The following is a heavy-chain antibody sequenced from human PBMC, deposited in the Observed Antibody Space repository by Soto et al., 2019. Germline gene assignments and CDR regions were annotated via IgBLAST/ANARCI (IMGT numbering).Heavy chain of an antibody. CDR3: AAQTRLRYFDWLFHDY. J-gene: IGHJ4*02. V-gene: IGHV1-24*01. CDR1: GYTLTELS. CDR2: FDPEDGET. D-gene: IGHD3-9*01. Sequence: ASVKVSCKVSGYTLTELSMHWVRQAPGKGLEWMGGFDPEDGETIYAQKFQGRVTMTEDASTDTAYMELSSLRSEDTAVYYCAAQTRLRYFDWLFHDYWGQGTLVTVSS.